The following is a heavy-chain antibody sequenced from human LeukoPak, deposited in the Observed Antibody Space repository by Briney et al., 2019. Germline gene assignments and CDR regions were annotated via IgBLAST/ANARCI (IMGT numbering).Heavy chain of an antibody. CDR1: GFTFSSYW. V-gene: IGHV3-74*01. J-gene: IGHJ4*02. CDR3: AKKKEYYDFWSGNLDY. CDR2: INSDGSST. D-gene: IGHD3-3*01. Sequence: GGSLRLSCAASGFTFSSYWMHWVRQAPGKGLVWVSRINSDGSSTSYADSVKGRFTISRDNAKNTLYLQMNSLRAEDTAVYYCAKKKEYYDFWSGNLDYWGQGTLVTVSS.